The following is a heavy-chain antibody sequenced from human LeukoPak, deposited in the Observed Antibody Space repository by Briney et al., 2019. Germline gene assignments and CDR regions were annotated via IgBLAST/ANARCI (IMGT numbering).Heavy chain of an antibody. D-gene: IGHD1-20*01. J-gene: IGHJ4*02. Sequence: PGGSLRLSCAASGFTCSSYEMNWVRQAPGKGLEWVSYISSSGSTIYYADSVKGRFTISRDNAKNSLYLQMNSLRAEDTAVYYCARLFNWNGLYWGQGTLVTVSS. V-gene: IGHV3-48*03. CDR3: ARLFNWNGLY. CDR1: GFTCSSYE. CDR2: ISSSGSTI.